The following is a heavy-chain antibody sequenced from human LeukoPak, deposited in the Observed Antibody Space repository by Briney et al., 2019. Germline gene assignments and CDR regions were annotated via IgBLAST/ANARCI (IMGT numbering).Heavy chain of an antibody. Sequence: PGGSLRLSCAASGFTFSTYGMHWVRQAPGKGLEWVAVISSDGSEKYYADSVKGRFTISRDNSKNMLYLQMNSLRPEDTAVYYCAKGGSSGWYFFYFDYWGQGTLVTASS. J-gene: IGHJ4*02. CDR3: AKGGSSGWYFFYFDY. CDR2: ISSDGSEK. D-gene: IGHD6-19*01. CDR1: GFTFSTYG. V-gene: IGHV3-30*18.